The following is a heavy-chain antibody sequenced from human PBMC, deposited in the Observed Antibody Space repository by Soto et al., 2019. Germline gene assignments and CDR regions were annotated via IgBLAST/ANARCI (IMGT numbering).Heavy chain of an antibody. D-gene: IGHD5-18*01. CDR3: ARHRKTAMVFES. J-gene: IGHJ4*02. V-gene: IGHV4-39*01. CDR1: GGSISSSSYY. CDR2: IYYSGST. Sequence: SETLSLTCTVSGGSISSSSYYWGWIRQPPGKGLEGIGSIYYSGSTYYTPSLKSRVTISVDTSKNQFSLKLSSVTAADTAVYYCARHRKTAMVFESWGQGTLVTVSS.